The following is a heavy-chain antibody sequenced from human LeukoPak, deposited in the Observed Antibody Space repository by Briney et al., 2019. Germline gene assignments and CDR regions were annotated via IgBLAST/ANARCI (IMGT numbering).Heavy chain of an antibody. V-gene: IGHV3-33*08. CDR1: GFTFSNAW. CDR3: ARVVGSGWDYFDY. J-gene: IGHJ4*02. CDR2: IWYDGSNK. D-gene: IGHD6-19*01. Sequence: GGSLRLSCAASGFTFSNAWMTWVRQAPGKGLEWVAVIWYDGSNKYYADSVKGRFTISRDNSKNTLYLQMNSLRAEDTAVYYCARVVGSGWDYFDYWGQGTLVTVSS.